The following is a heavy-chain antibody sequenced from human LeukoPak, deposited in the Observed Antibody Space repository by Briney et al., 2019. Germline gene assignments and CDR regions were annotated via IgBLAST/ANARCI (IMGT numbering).Heavy chain of an antibody. J-gene: IGHJ4*02. V-gene: IGHV1-46*01. CDR2: INPSGGST. D-gene: IGHD5-24*01. CDR3: ARAPRDGPPRDCFDY. Sequence: GASVKVSCKASGYTFTSYYMHWVRQAPGQGLEWMGIINPSGGSTSYAQKFQGRVTMTRDTSTSTVYMELSSLRSEDTAVYYCARAPRDGPPRDCFDYWGQGTLVTVSS. CDR1: GYTFTSYY.